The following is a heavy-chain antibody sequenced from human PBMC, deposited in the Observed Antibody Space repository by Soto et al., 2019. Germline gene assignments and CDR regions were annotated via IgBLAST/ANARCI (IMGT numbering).Heavy chain of an antibody. Sequence: QVQLVESGGGVVQPGRSLRLSCAASGFTFSSYGMHWVRQAPGKGLGWVAVISYDGSNKYYADSVKGRFTISRDNSKNTLYLQMNSLRAEDTAVYYCAKDLDLYSSSWPNWFDPWGQGTLVTVSS. CDR1: GFTFSSYG. CDR3: AKDLDLYSSSWPNWFDP. J-gene: IGHJ5*02. D-gene: IGHD6-13*01. CDR2: ISYDGSNK. V-gene: IGHV3-30*18.